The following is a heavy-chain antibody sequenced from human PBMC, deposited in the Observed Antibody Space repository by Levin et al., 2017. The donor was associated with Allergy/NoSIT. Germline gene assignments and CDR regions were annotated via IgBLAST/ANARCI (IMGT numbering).Heavy chain of an antibody. V-gene: IGHV4-34*01. CDR3: ARDPRYGVDY. J-gene: IGHJ4*02. Sequence: SETLSLTCAVYGGSFSGYYWSWIRQPPGKGLEWIGEINHSGSTNYNPSLKSRVTISVDTSKNQFSLKLSSVTAADTAVYYCARDPRYGVDYWGQGTLVTVSS. D-gene: IGHD4/OR15-4a*01. CDR1: GGSFSGYY. CDR2: INHSGST.